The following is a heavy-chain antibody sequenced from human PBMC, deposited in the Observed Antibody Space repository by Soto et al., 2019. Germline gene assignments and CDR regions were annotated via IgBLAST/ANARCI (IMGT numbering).Heavy chain of an antibody. CDR1: GFTFSTYA. D-gene: IGHD1-1*01. CDR3: AKGKTGPFDY. Sequence: GGSLRLSCAASGFTFSTYAMSWVRQAPGKGLEWVSAISGGGGSTYYADSVKGRFTISRDNSKNTLYLQMNSLRAEDTAVYYCAKGKTGPFDYWGQGTLVTVSS. CDR2: ISGGGGST. V-gene: IGHV3-23*01. J-gene: IGHJ4*02.